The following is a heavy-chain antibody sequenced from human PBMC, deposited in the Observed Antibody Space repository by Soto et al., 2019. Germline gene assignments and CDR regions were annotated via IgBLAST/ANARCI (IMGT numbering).Heavy chain of an antibody. CDR3: AAEEYSSSWPNT. J-gene: IGHJ4*02. D-gene: IGHD6-13*01. CDR2: IVVGGGNT. V-gene: IGHV1-58*01. CDR1: GFTFTSSA. Sequence: GASVKVSCKASGFTFTSSAVQWVRPARGQRLEWIGWIVVGGGNTNYAQKFQERVTITRDMSTSTAYMELSSLRSEDTAVYYCAAEEYSSSWPNTWGQGTLVTVS.